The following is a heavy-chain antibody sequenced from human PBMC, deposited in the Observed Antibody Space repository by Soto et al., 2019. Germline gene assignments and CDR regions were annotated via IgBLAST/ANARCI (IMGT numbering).Heavy chain of an antibody. CDR3: ARHPPPGYYYDSSGYYGYFQH. D-gene: IGHD3-22*01. V-gene: IGHV3-30-3*01. J-gene: IGHJ1*01. Sequence: PGGSLRLSCAASGFTFSSYAMHWVRQAPGKGLEWVAVISYDGSNKYYADSVKGRFTISRDNSKSTLYLQMNSLRAEDTAVYYCARHPPPGYYYDSSGYYGYFQHWGQGTPVTVSS. CDR1: GFTFSSYA. CDR2: ISYDGSNK.